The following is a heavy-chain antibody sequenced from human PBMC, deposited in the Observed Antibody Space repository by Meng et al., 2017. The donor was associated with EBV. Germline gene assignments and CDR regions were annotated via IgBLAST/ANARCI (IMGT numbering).Heavy chain of an antibody. D-gene: IGHD4-11*01. CDR1: GDSISSNNHY. CDR2: IYYSGSA. Sequence: QLQLQESGPGLVKPSETLSLTCSVSGDSISSNNHYWAWIRQPPGKGLEWIGSIYYSGSAYYNPSLKSRVTISVDTSKNQFSLKLGSVTAADTAIYYCARGDYTNYPRWFDPWGQGTRVTVSS. CDR3: ARGDYTNYPRWFDP. J-gene: IGHJ5*02. V-gene: IGHV4-39*07.